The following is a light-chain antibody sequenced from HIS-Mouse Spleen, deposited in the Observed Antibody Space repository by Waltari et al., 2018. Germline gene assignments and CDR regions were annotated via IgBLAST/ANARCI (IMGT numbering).Light chain of an antibody. Sequence: QSALTQPASVSGSPGQSITISCTGTSSDVGCYNLVSWYQQHPGKAPKLMIYEGSKRPSGVSNRLSGSKSGNTAFLTISGLQAEDEADYYCCSYAGSSTWVFGGGTKLTVL. CDR1: SSDVGCYNL. CDR3: CSYAGSSTWV. J-gene: IGLJ3*02. V-gene: IGLV2-23*01. CDR2: EGS.